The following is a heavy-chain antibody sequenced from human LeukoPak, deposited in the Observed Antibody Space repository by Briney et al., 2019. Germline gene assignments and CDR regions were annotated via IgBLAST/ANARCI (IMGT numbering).Heavy chain of an antibody. CDR2: IYYSGST. J-gene: IGHJ5*02. D-gene: IGHD3-16*02. V-gene: IGHV4-59*08. CDR1: GGSVSSYY. Sequence: PSETLSLTCTVSGGSVSSYYWSWIRQPPGKGLEWIGYIYYSGSTNYNPSLKSRVTISVDTSKNQFSLKLSSVTAADTAVYYCARYRTWFDPWGQGTLVTVSS. CDR3: ARYRTWFDP.